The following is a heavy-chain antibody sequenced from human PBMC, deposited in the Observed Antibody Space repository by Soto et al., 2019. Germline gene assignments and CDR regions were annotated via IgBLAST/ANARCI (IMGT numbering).Heavy chain of an antibody. J-gene: IGHJ4*02. Sequence: QVQLVQSGAEVKRPGSSVKVSCKASGDTFTFYSINWVRQAPGLGLEWMGRINPILSMSNYAQRFQGRDTMTADKSTSTAYMELSSLRSEDTAIYYCSSSYGSGYRAFDYWGQGALVTVS. D-gene: IGHD3-10*01. V-gene: IGHV1-69*02. CDR1: GDTFTFYS. CDR2: INPILSMS. CDR3: SSSYGSGYRAFDY.